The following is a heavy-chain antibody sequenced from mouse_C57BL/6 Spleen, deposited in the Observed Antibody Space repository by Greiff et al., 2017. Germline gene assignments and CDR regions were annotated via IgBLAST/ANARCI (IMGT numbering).Heavy chain of an antibody. CDR3: ARLLRSLDY. CDR2: ISGGGGNT. J-gene: IGHJ2*01. V-gene: IGHV5-9*01. CDR1: GFTFSSYT. D-gene: IGHD1-1*01. Sequence: EVQVVESGGGLVKPGGSLKLSCAASGFTFSSYTMSWVRQTPEKRLEWVATISGGGGNTYYPDSVKGRFTISRDNAKNTLYLQMSSLRSEDTALYYCARLLRSLDYWGQGTTLTVSS.